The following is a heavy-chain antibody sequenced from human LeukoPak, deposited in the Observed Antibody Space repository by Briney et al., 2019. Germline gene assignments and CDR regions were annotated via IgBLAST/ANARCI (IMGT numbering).Heavy chain of an antibody. J-gene: IGHJ5*02. D-gene: IGHD3-10*01. CDR3: VKPYYFSSGSLT. CDR1: GFTFSSHS. V-gene: IGHV3-48*04. Sequence: PGGSLRLSCAASGFTFSSHSMNWVRQAPGKGLEWVSYITSTSHTIYYADSVKGRLIISRDNAKNSLHLQVNSLRAEDTAVYYCVKPYYFSSGSLTWGQGTLVTVSS. CDR2: ITSTSHTI.